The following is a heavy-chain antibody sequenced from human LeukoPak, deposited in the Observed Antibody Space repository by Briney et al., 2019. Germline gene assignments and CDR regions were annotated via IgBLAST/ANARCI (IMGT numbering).Heavy chain of an antibody. CDR1: GFTFSTYE. CDR3: AKDRVTMIVVVIPYFDY. J-gene: IGHJ4*02. V-gene: IGHV3-48*03. Sequence: GGSLRLSCEASGFTFSTYEMNWVRQAPGKGLEWVSYISSSGSTLYYADSVKGRFTISRDNAKSSLYLQMNSLRAEDTAVYYCAKDRVTMIVVVIPYFDYWGQGTLVTVSS. CDR2: ISSSGSTL. D-gene: IGHD3-22*01.